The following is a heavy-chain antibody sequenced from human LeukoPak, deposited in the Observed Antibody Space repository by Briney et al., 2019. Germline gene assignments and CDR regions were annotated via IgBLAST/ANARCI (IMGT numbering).Heavy chain of an antibody. D-gene: IGHD6-13*01. V-gene: IGHV4-34*01. Sequence: SETLSLTCAVYGGSFSGYYWSWIRQPPGKGLEWIGEINHSGSTNYNPSLKSRVTISVDTSKNQFSLKLSSVTAADTAVYYCARPRIAAAGRGYFDYWGQGTLVTVSS. J-gene: IGHJ4*02. CDR1: GGSFSGYY. CDR3: ARPRIAAAGRGYFDY. CDR2: INHSGST.